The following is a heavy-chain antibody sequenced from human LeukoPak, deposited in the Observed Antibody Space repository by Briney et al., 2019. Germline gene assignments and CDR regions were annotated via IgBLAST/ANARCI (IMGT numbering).Heavy chain of an antibody. V-gene: IGHV3-7*01. CDR2: IKQDGSEK. CDR1: GIIFSNYW. Sequence: GGSLRLSCAASGIIFSNYWMSWVRQAPGKGLEWVANIKQDGSEKYYVDSVKGRFTISRDNSKNTLYLQMNSLRAEDTAVYYCARDLPPNYYDSSGSIGTAFDIWGQGTMVTVSS. D-gene: IGHD3-22*01. CDR3: ARDLPPNYYDSSGSIGTAFDI. J-gene: IGHJ3*02.